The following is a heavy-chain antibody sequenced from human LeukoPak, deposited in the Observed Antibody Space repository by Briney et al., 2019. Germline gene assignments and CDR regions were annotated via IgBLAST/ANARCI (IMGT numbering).Heavy chain of an antibody. CDR1: GGTFSSYA. J-gene: IGHJ5*02. V-gene: IGHV1-69*13. CDR3: AKGDYCSGGSCYSENWFDP. D-gene: IGHD2-15*01. CDR2: IIPIFGTA. Sequence: SVKVSCKASGGTFSSYAISWARQAPGQGLEWMGGIIPIFGTANYAQKFQGRVTITADESTSTAYMELSSLRSEDTAVYYCAKGDYCSGGSCYSENWFDPWGQGTLVTVSS.